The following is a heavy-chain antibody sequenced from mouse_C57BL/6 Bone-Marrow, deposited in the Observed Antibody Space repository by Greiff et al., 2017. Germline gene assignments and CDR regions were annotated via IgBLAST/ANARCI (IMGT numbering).Heavy chain of an antibody. V-gene: IGHV1-69*01. CDR2: IDPSDSYT. D-gene: IGHD2-3*01. CDR1: GYTFTSYW. CDR3: AREGYYDTDDFDY. Sequence: QVQLQQPGAELVMPGASVKLSCKASGYTFTSYWMHWVKQRPGQGLEWIGEIDPSDSYTNYNQKFKGKSTLTVDKSSSTAYMQLSSLTSEDSAVXYCAREGYYDTDDFDYWGQGTTLTVSS. J-gene: IGHJ2*01.